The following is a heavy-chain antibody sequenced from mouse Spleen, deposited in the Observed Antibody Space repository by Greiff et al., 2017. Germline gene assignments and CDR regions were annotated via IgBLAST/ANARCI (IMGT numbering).Heavy chain of an antibody. CDR3: ARVPIFAD. V-gene: IGHV1S81*02. Sequence: VQLQQPGAELVKPGASVKLSCKASGYTFTSYWMHWVKQRPGQGLEWIGEINPSNGRTNYNEKFKSKATLTVDKSSSTAYMQLSSLTSEDAAVYYCARVPIFADWGQGTLVTVSA. J-gene: IGHJ3*01. CDR1: GYTFTSYW. CDR2: INPSNGRT. D-gene: IGHD6-5*01.